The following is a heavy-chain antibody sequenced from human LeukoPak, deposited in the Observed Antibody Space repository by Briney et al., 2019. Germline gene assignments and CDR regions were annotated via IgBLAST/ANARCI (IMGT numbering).Heavy chain of an antibody. CDR2: IYYSGST. CDR1: GGSISSSSYY. CDR3: ARGSSGWYCRYFQH. D-gene: IGHD6-19*01. Sequence: SETLSLTCTVSGGSISSSSYYWGWIRQPPGKGLEWIGSIYYSGSTYYNPSLKSRVTISVDTSKNQFSLKLSSVTAADTAVYYCARGSSGWYCRYFQHWGQGTLVTVSS. V-gene: IGHV4-39*07. J-gene: IGHJ1*01.